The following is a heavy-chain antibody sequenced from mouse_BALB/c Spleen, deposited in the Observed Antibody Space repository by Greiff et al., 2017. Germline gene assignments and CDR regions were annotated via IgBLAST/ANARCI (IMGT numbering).Heavy chain of an antibody. CDR2: IYPGDGDT. J-gene: IGHJ2*01. CDR3: ARSGYYGSTRYYFDY. D-gene: IGHD1-1*01. CDR1: GYAFSSYW. Sequence: QVHVKQSGAELVRPGSSVKISCKASGYAFSSYWMNWVKQRPGQGLEWIGQIYPGDGDTNYNGKFKGKATLTADKSSSTAYMQLSSLTSEDSAVYFCARSGYYGSTRYYFDYWGQGTTLTVSS. V-gene: IGHV1-80*01.